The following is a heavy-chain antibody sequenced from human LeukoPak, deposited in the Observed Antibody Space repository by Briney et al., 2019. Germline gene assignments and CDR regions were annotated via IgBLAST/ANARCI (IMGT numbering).Heavy chain of an antibody. CDR3: ARDLELVGIAVAGTLDY. D-gene: IGHD6-19*01. V-gene: IGHV3-30*03. Sequence: PGGSLSLSCAASGFTFSSYGRHWVRQPPGKGLEWVAVISSDGSNKYYSDSVKSRFTISRDNSKNTLYLQMNSLRAEDTAVYYCARDLELVGIAVAGTLDYWGQGTLVTVSS. CDR2: ISSDGSNK. J-gene: IGHJ4*02. CDR1: GFTFSSYG.